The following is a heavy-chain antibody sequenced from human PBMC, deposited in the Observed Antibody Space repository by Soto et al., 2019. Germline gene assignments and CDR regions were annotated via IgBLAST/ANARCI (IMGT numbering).Heavy chain of an antibody. CDR2: ISYDGRQS. Sequence: QVQLVESGGGVVQPGTSLRLSCAASGFTFTAFAVHWVRQAPGKGLEWVGVISYDGRQSRYADSVKGRLTLSRDDSKNTVFLPMNILTTEDTAIYYCAKDRYFDSYYSDYGGQGTRVTVSS. CDR1: GFTFTAFA. CDR3: AKDRYFDSYYSDY. J-gene: IGHJ4*02. D-gene: IGHD3-9*01. V-gene: IGHV3-30*04.